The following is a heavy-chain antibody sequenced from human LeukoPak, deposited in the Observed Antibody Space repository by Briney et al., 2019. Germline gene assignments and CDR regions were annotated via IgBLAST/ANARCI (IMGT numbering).Heavy chain of an antibody. CDR2: IYYSGST. D-gene: IGHD2-21*02. J-gene: IGHJ1*01. CDR1: GGSISSYY. CDR3: ASEVVTSIEYFQH. Sequence: SETLSLTCTVSGGSISSYYWGWIRQPPGKGLEWIGYIYYSGSTNYNPSLKSRVTISVDTSKNQFSLKLRSVTAADTAVYYCASEVVTSIEYFQHWGQGTLVTVSS. V-gene: IGHV4-59*01.